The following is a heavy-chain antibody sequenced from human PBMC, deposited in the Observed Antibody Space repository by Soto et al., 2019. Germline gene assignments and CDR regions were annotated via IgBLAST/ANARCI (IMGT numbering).Heavy chain of an antibody. J-gene: IGHJ6*02. V-gene: IGHV4-59*01. CDR1: GGSIXSYY. CDR2: IYYSGST. Sequence: PSETLSLTCTVSGGSIXSYYWSWIRQPPGKGLEWIGYIYYSGSTNYNPSLKSRVTISVDTSKNQFSLKLSSVTAADAAVYYCGVVVAAAPKTRYYYYGMDVWGQGTTVTVSS. CDR3: GVVVAAAPKTRYYYYGMDV. D-gene: IGHD2-15*01.